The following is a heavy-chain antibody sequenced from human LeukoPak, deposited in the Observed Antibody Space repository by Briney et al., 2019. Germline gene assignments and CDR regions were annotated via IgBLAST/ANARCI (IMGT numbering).Heavy chain of an antibody. CDR1: GYTFMSHG. CDR3: ARGGSSSSVWFDP. J-gene: IGHJ5*02. D-gene: IGHD6-13*01. CDR2: ISGYSSNT. Sequence: ASVKVSCKAYGYTFMSHGITWVRQAPGQGLEWMGWISGYSSNTHYAQTLQGRVTMTTDTSTNTAYMELRSLISDDTAVYYCARGGSSSSVWFDPWGPGTLVTVSS. V-gene: IGHV1-18*01.